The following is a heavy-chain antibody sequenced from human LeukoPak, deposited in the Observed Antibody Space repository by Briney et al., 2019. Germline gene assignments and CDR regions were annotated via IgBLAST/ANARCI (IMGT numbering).Heavy chain of an antibody. CDR3: AKEFVGYYYDSSGYYYFDY. CDR2: ISYDGSNK. V-gene: IGHV3-30*18. J-gene: IGHJ4*02. CDR1: RFTFSSYG. Sequence: GRSLRLSCAASRFTFSSYGMHWVRQAPGKGLEWVAVISYDGSNKYYADSVKGRFTISRDNSKNTLYLQMNSLRAEDTAVYYCAKEFVGYYYDSSGYYYFDYWGQGTLVTVSS. D-gene: IGHD3-22*01.